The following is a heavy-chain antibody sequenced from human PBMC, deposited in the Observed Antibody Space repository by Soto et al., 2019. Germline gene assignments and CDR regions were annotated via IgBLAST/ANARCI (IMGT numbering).Heavy chain of an antibody. Sequence: QVTLKESGPVLVRPTETLTLTCTVSGFSLNNTRVGVSWIRQPPGKAPEWLAHIFSIDEKSYSTSLRTRLTISKDISKGQVVLIRTTMNPLDTATYFCALIPSSGSTLEYYFSFYGMEVWGPGTTVTVSS. J-gene: IGHJ6*02. CDR2: IFSIDEK. CDR3: ALIPSSGSTLEYYFSFYGMEV. CDR1: GFSLNNTRVG. D-gene: IGHD2-15*01. V-gene: IGHV2-26*01.